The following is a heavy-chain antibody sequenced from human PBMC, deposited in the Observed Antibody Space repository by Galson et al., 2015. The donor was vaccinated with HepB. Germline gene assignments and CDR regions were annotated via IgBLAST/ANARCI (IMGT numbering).Heavy chain of an antibody. J-gene: IGHJ2*01. CDR3: ARHGTYYDTTSFYGGDWNFGL. D-gene: IGHD3-9*01. V-gene: IGHV5-10-1*01. Sequence: QSGAEVKKPGESLRISCKGSGDTFNTYWISWMRQKPDKGLEWMGRIDPTDSHTSSSPSFQGHVTISADRSIATAYLQWSSLKASDTAMYFCARHGTYYDTTSFYGGDWNFGLWGRGTLVTVSS. CDR2: IDPTDSHT. CDR1: GDTFNTYW.